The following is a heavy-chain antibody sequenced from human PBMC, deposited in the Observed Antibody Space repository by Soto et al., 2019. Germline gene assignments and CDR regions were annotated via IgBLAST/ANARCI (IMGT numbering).Heavy chain of an antibody. J-gene: IGHJ4*02. Sequence: EVQLLESGGGLVQPGGSLRLSCAASVFTFNTYAITWVRQAPGKGLEWVSDISGGGDTTSYADSVKGRFTVSRDGSKNTLYLQRSSLRGEDTALYYCAKGRGGTGSLPPRVDFWGQGTLFTFSS. D-gene: IGHD3-10*01. CDR2: ISGGGDTT. V-gene: IGHV3-23*01. CDR1: VFTFNTYA. CDR3: AKGRGGTGSLPPRVDF.